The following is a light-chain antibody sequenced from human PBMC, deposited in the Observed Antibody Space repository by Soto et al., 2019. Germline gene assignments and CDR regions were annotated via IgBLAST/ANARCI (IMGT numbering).Light chain of an antibody. J-gene: IGLJ1*01. V-gene: IGLV2-14*01. CDR1: SSDVGGYNY. CDR3: SSYTTNSTYV. CDR2: DVT. Sequence: HSVRNQACSVSVSPGQAVTTFYNGNSSDVGGYNYVSWYQQHPGKAPKLMIYDVTYRPSWASNRFSGSKSGNTAPLTISGLQAEDEADYYCSSYTTNSTYVFGTGTKVTVL.